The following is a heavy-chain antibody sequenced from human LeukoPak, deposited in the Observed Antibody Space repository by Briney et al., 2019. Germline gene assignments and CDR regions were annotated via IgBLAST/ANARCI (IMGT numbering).Heavy chain of an antibody. J-gene: IGHJ4*02. D-gene: IGHD3-10*01. V-gene: IGHV3-30*02. CDR2: IRYDGSNK. Sequence: GGSLRLSCAASGFTFSSYGMHWVRQAPGKGLEWVAFIRYDGSNKYYADSVKGRFTISRDISKNTLYLQMNSLRAEDTAVYYCARAGFTFSDYFGSFFDYWGQGTLVTVSS. CDR3: ARAGFTFSDYFGSFFDY. CDR1: GFTFSSYG.